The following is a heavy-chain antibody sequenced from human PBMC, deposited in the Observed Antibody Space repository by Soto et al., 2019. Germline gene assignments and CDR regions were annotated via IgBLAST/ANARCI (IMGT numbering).Heavy chain of an antibody. D-gene: IGHD3-16*01. J-gene: IGHJ5*01. V-gene: IGHV1-18*04. Sequence: GESLKISCKGSGYSFTSYWISWVRQAPGQGLEWMGWISAYNGNTNYAQKLQGRVTMTTDTSTSTAYMELRSLRSDDTAVSAAVPELCFRENWF. CDR3: VPELCFRENWF. CDR2: ISAYNGNT. CDR1: GYSFTSYW.